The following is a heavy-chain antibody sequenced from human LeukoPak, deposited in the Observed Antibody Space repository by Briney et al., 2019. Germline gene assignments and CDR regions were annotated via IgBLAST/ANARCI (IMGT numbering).Heavy chain of an antibody. CDR2: VYHSGST. V-gene: IGHV4-38-2*01. CDR3: ARRLTDSYDPGYCFDY. CDR1: GYSISSGYY. Sequence: SETLSLTCAVSGYSISSGYYWGWIRQPPGRGLEWSGIVYHSGSTYYNPSLKSRFTISVDTSKNQFSLKLSSVTAADTAVYYCARRLTDSYDPGYCFDYWGQGTLVTVSS. D-gene: IGHD5-18*01. J-gene: IGHJ4*02.